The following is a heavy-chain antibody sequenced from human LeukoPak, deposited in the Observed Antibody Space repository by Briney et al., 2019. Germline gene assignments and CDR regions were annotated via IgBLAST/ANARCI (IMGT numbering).Heavy chain of an antibody. J-gene: IGHJ4*02. V-gene: IGHV3-23*01. D-gene: IGHD3-22*01. CDR2: ISGSGGNT. CDR3: AKDDYDSSGPFDY. CDR1: GFTFSNYA. Sequence: GGSLRLSCAASGFTFSNYAMSWVRQAPGKGPEWVSTISGSGGNTYYADSVKGRFTISRDNSKNTLYLQMNSLRAEDTAVYYCAKDDYDSSGPFDYWGQGTLVTVSS.